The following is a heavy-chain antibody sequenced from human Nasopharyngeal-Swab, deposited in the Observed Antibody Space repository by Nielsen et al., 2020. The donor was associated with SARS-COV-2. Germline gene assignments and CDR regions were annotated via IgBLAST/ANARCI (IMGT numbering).Heavy chain of an antibody. D-gene: IGHD1-1*01. J-gene: IGHJ4*02. V-gene: IGHV3-7*03. CDR3: AKIASGTSNYFDY. Sequence: GGSLRLSCAASGFTFSSYWMSWVRQAPGKGLEWVANIKQDGSEKYYVDSVKGRFTISRDNAKNSLYLQMNSLRAEDTALYYCAKIASGTSNYFDYWGQGTLVTVSS. CDR2: IKQDGSEK. CDR1: GFTFSSYW.